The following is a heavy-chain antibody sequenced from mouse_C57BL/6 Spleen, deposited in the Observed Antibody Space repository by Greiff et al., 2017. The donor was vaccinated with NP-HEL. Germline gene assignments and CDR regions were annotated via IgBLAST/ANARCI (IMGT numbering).Heavy chain of an antibody. D-gene: IGHD4-1*01. V-gene: IGHV5-4*01. Sequence: EVQGVESGGGLVKPGGSLKLSCAASGFTFSSYAMSWVRQTPEKRLEWVATISDGGSYTYYPDNVKGRFTISRDNAKNNLYLQMSHLKSEDTAMYYCARVLTGFFDYWGQGTTLTVSS. CDR2: ISDGGSYT. CDR1: GFTFSSYA. CDR3: ARVLTGFFDY. J-gene: IGHJ2*01.